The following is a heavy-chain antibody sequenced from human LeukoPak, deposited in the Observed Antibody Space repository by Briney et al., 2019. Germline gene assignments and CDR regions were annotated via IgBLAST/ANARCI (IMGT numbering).Heavy chain of an antibody. CDR3: ARGSTYYDSSGQVPFDY. CDR1: GFTFSSYS. D-gene: IGHD3-22*01. V-gene: IGHV3-48*01. J-gene: IGHJ4*02. CDR2: ISGSSSTI. Sequence: GGSLRLTCAASGFTFSSYSMNWVRQAPGKGLEWGSYISGSSSTIYYADSVKGRFTISRDNGKNTLYLQMNSLRAEDTAVYYCARGSTYYDSSGQVPFDYWGQGTLVTVSS.